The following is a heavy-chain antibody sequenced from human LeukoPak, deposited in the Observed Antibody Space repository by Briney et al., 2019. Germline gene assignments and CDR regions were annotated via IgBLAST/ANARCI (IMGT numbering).Heavy chain of an antibody. CDR2: KYYSGSA. D-gene: IGHD2-2*01. CDR1: GVSVSDGRYY. V-gene: IGHV4-31*03. Sequence: PSETLSLTCSVSGVSVSDGRYYWTWIRQHPGQGLEWIGYKYYSGSAKYNPSLKSRLTISIDTSKNQFSLHLSSVTAADTATYYRATPYFCSITCLDVFNMWGEGTRVTVSS. CDR3: ATPYFCSITCLDVFNM. J-gene: IGHJ3*02.